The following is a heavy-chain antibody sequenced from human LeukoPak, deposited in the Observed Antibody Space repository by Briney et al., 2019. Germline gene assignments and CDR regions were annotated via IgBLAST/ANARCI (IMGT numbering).Heavy chain of an antibody. CDR2: IKQDGSEK. CDR3: TRGQVTTVTRLAAFDI. J-gene: IGHJ3*02. Sequence: GGSLRLSCAGSGFSFRHYWMSWVRQAPGKGLEWVANIKQDGSEKYYVDSVKGRFTISRDNAKNSLYLQMNSLRAEDTAVYYCTRGQVTTVTRLAAFDIWGQGTMVTVSS. V-gene: IGHV3-7*04. CDR1: GFSFRHYW. D-gene: IGHD4-17*01.